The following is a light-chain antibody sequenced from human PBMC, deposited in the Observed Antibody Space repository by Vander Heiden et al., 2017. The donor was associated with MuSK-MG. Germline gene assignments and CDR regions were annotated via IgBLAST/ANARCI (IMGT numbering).Light chain of an antibody. CDR1: QSVSSN. CDR2: GAS. Sequence: EIVMTQSPATLSVSPGERATLSCRASQSVSSNLAWYQQKPGQAPRFLIYGASTRATGIPARFSGSGSGTEFTLTISSLQSEDFAVYYCQQYNNGPLTCGGGTKVEIK. CDR3: QQYNNGPLT. J-gene: IGKJ4*01. V-gene: IGKV3-15*01.